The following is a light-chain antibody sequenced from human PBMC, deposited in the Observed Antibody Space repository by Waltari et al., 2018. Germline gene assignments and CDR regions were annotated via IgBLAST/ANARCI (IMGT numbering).Light chain of an antibody. CDR1: SSDIGDSNY. CDR3: SSFTTTNARYI. J-gene: IGLJ1*01. CDR2: DVS. V-gene: IGLV2-14*03. Sequence: QSALTQPASVSGSPGQSISISCPGTSSDIGDSNYVAWFQQHPGRVPTLLLYDVSTRPPGVSGRFSGSKYGNTASLTIAGLQTEDTADYYCSSFTTTNARYIFGSGTEVTVL.